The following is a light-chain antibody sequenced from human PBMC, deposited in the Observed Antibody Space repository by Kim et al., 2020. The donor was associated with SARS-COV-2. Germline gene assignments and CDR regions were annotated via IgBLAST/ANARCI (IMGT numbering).Light chain of an antibody. Sequence: QSALTQPASVSGSPGQSITISCTGTSSDVGGYNYVSWYQQHPGKAPKLMIYDVSNRSSGVSNRFSGSKSGNTASLTISGLQAEDEADYYCSSYTSSNFVVFGGGTQLTVL. J-gene: IGLJ3*02. CDR2: DVS. CDR1: SSDVGGYNY. V-gene: IGLV2-14*03. CDR3: SSYTSSNFVV.